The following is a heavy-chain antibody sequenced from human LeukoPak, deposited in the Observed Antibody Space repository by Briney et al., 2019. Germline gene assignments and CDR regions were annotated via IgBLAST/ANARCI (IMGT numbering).Heavy chain of an antibody. J-gene: IGHJ4*02. D-gene: IGHD3-22*01. V-gene: IGHV3-74*01. CDR2: INSEGSST. Sequence: GGSLRLSCAASGFTFNSYWMHWVPHAPGKGLVWVSRINSEGSSTSDADSVKGRFTISRDYAKNTREREMNSLRAEDTAVYYCARAVYDSKDYWGQGTLVTVSS. CDR3: ARAVYDSKDY. CDR1: GFTFNSYW.